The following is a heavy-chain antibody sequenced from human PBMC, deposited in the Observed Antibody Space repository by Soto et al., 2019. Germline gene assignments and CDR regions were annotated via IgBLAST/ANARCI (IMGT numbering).Heavy chain of an antibody. V-gene: IGHV1-69*12. D-gene: IGHD5-12*01. CDR2: IIPIFGTA. CDR1: GGTFSSYA. J-gene: IGHJ6*02. Sequence: QVQLVQSGAEVKKPGSSVKVSCKASGGTFSSYAISWVRQAPGQGLEWMGGIIPIFGTANYAQKFQGRVTITADETTSTAYMELSSLRYEDTAVYYCATDRGGYSGYRDYYYYSMDVWGQGTTVTVSS. CDR3: ATDRGGYSGYRDYYYYSMDV.